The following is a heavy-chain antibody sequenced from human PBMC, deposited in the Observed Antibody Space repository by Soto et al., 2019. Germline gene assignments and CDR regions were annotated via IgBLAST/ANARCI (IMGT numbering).Heavy chain of an antibody. CDR2: ISTTVTTT. CDR1: GFTFGDHF. CDR3: ARCAPSLDWDSNNHYWCFDL. V-gene: IGHV3-11*01. Sequence: QVQLVESGGGLVKPGESLRLSCVASGFTFGDHFMSWIRQAPGKGLEWVSYISTTVTTTYYADSVEGRFTISRDNAKNSQYLQINSLKAEDTAVYYYARCAPSLDWDSNNHYWCFDLWGRGTLVTVSS. D-gene: IGHD2-8*02. J-gene: IGHJ2*01.